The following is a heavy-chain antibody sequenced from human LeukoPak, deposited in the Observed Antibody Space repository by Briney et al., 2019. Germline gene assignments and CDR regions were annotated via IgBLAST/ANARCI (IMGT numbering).Heavy chain of an antibody. V-gene: IGHV4-39*07. CDR2: IYYSGST. CDR3: ARDPPYDAFDI. CDR1: GGSISSSSYY. Sequence: SETLSLTCTVSGGSISSSSYYWGWIRQPPGKGLEWIGSIYYSGSTYYNPSLKSRVTISVDTSKNQFSLKLSSVTAADTAVYYCARDPPYDAFDIWGQGTMVTVSS. J-gene: IGHJ3*02.